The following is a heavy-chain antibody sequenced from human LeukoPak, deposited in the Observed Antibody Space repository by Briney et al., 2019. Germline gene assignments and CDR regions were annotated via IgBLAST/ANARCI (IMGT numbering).Heavy chain of an antibody. CDR3: AKTHNYYEYWSRYYREYFDP. V-gene: IGHV3-23*01. Sequence: PGGSLRLSCAASGFAFSNYAMSWVRQPPGKGLEWVSGISGSGGTYYAHSVKGRFTISRDNSKNTLYLQMNSLRAEDTALYYCAKTHNYYEYWSRYYREYFDPWGQGTLVTVSS. CDR1: GFAFSNYA. J-gene: IGHJ4*02. CDR2: ISGSGGT. D-gene: IGHD3-3*01.